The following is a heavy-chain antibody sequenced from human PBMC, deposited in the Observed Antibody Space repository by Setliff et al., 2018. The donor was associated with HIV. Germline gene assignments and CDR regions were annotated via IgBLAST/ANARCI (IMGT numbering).Heavy chain of an antibody. CDR1: GGTFSSYV. D-gene: IGHD1-26*01. CDR2: ITPLLGTT. V-gene: IGHV1-69*05. Sequence: SVKVSCKASGGTFSSYVISWVRQAPGQGLEWMGGITPLLGTTNYAQRFQSRVTLTTDESTNTVFMDLSSLRSEDTAVYYCARSPEWGAGGIDYWGQGTLVTASS. CDR3: ARSPEWGAGGIDY. J-gene: IGHJ4*02.